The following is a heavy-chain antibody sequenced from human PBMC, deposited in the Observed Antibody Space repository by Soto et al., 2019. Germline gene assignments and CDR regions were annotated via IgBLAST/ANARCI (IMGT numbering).Heavy chain of an antibody. Sequence: QVTLKESSPTLVKPTQTLTLTCTVSGLSLRTTGVGVGWVRQPPGKALEWLALLYWDDDKRYSPSLRSRLTIAKDISEKQVVLTMTNIDTVDTATYYCVQSRCGGDCLEIYSSHAYNGLDVWGQGTTVTVSS. CDR1: GLSLRTTGVG. V-gene: IGHV2-5*02. J-gene: IGHJ6*02. CDR3: VQSRCGGDCLEIYSSHAYNGLDV. CDR2: LYWDDDK. D-gene: IGHD2-21*02.